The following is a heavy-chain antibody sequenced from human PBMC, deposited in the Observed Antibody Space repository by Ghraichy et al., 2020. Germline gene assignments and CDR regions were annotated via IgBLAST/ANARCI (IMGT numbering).Heavy chain of an antibody. D-gene: IGHD2-2*01. J-gene: IGHJ5*02. CDR2: FDPEDGET. CDR3: AMAVVPAGGHWFDP. CDR1: GSTFSIYA. Sequence: DSVKVSCKASGSTFSIYAISWVRQAPGQGLEWMGGFDPEDGETIYAQKFQGRVTMTEDTSTDTAYMELSSLRSEDTAVYYCAMAVVPAGGHWFDPWGQGTLVTVSS. V-gene: IGHV1-24*01.